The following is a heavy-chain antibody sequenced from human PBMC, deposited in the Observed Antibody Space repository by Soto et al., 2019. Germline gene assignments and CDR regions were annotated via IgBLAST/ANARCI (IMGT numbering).Heavy chain of an antibody. D-gene: IGHD3-10*01. J-gene: IGHJ4*02. V-gene: IGHV3-15*01. CDR2: IKSKTDGGTT. CDR1: GFTFSNAW. Sequence: EVQLVESGGGLVTPGGSLRLSCTASGFTFSNAWMSWVRQAPGKGLEWVGRIKSKTDGGTTDYAAPVKGRFSISRDDSKTTLFLQMNSLKTEVTAVYYCTTGTTTIIRVDYWGQGTLVTVSS. CDR3: TTGTTTIIRVDY.